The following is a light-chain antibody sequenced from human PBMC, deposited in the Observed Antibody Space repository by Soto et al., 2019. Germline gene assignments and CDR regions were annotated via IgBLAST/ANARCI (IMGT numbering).Light chain of an antibody. V-gene: IGLV6-57*01. CDR2: DDN. CDR3: QSYDSSNPVV. CDR1: SGSIASNY. J-gene: IGLJ2*01. Sequence: NFMLTQPHSVSESPGKTVTISCTRSSGSIASNYVQWYQQRPGSSPTTVIYDDNQRPPGVPDRFSGSIDSSSNSASLTISGLKTEDEADYYCQSYDSSNPVVFGGGTKLTVL.